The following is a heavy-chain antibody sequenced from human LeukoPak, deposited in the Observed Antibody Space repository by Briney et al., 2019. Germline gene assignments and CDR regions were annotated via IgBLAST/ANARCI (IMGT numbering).Heavy chain of an antibody. CDR3: ATNGWELPAHYYYYMDV. D-gene: IGHD1-26*01. CDR2: IVVGSGNT. Sequence: SVKVSCKASGFTFTSSAMQWVRQARGQRLEWIGWIVVGSGNTNYAQKFQERVTITRDMSTSTAYMELSSLRSEDTAVYYCATNGWELPAHYYYYMDVWGKGTTVTVSS. V-gene: IGHV1-58*02. CDR1: GFTFTSSA. J-gene: IGHJ6*03.